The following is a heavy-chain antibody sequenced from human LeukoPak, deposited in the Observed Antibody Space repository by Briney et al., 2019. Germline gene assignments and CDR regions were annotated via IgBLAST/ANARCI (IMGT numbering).Heavy chain of an antibody. CDR3: ARGRYGSGIYYFDY. CDR1: GFTFNNFA. CDR2: ISGSGSSI. D-gene: IGHD3-10*01. J-gene: IGHJ4*02. V-gene: IGHV3-23*01. Sequence: PGGSLRLSCAASGFTFNNFAMSWVRQAPGKGLEWVSAISGSGSSIYYADSVKGRFTISRDTSKSTLYLQMSSLRAEDTAIYYCARGRYGSGIYYFDYWGQGTLVTVSS.